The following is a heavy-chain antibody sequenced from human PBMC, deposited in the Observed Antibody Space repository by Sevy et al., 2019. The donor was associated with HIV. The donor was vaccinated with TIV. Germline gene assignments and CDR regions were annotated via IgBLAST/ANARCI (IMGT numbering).Heavy chain of an antibody. CDR1: GFSLSTSGVG. D-gene: IGHD3-22*01. CDR2: IYWNDDQ. V-gene: IGHV2-5*01. J-gene: IGHJ1*01. Sequence: SGPTLVNPTQTLTLTCTFSGFSLSTSGVGVGWIRQPPGKALEWLALIYWNDDQRYSPSLKSRLTITKDTSKNQVVLKMTNMDPVDTATYYCAHRGGVHFYDSSGYYSRAEDFEHWGQGTLVTVSS. CDR3: AHRGGVHFYDSSGYYSRAEDFEH.